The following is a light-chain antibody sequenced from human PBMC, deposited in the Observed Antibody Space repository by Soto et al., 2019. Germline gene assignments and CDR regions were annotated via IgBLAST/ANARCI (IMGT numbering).Light chain of an antibody. V-gene: IGKV1-5*01. J-gene: IGKJ1*01. Sequence: EIQMTQSPPTLSASVGDTVTITCRASQSISNWSAWYQQKPGKAPKLLIYESSNLETGVPPRFSGSRSGTEFALTISSLQPDDFATYYCQQYNSPLWTFGQGTRV. CDR2: ESS. CDR1: QSISNW. CDR3: QQYNSPLWT.